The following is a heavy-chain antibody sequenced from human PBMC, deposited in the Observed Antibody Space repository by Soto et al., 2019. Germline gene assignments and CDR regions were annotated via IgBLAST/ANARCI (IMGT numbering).Heavy chain of an antibody. Sequence: SVKVSCNASGGTFSSYAISWVRQAPGQGLEWMGGIIPIFGTANYAQKFQGRVTITADESTSTAYMELSSLRSEETAVYYCARERYSSGYSSYFDYWGQGTLVTVSS. D-gene: IGHD3-22*01. V-gene: IGHV1-69*13. CDR1: GGTFSSYA. CDR2: IIPIFGTA. CDR3: ARERYSSGYSSYFDY. J-gene: IGHJ4*02.